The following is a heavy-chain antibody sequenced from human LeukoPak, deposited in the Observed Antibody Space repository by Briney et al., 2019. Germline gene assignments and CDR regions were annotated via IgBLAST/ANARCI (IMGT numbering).Heavy chain of an antibody. CDR3: AKDTVALGGYSFDY. CDR2: ISGSGGGT. D-gene: IGHD5-18*01. Sequence: GGSLRLSCAASGFTFSSYPMNWVRQAPGKGLEWVSAISGSGGGTYYADSVKGRFTISRDNSKNTLYLQMNSLRAEDTAVYYCAKDTVALGGYSFDYWGQGTLVTVSS. J-gene: IGHJ4*02. CDR1: GFTFSSYP. V-gene: IGHV3-23*01.